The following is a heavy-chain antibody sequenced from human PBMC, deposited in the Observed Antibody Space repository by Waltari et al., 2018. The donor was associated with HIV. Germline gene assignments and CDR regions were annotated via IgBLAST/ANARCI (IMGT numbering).Heavy chain of an antibody. CDR2: INPSGGST. D-gene: IGHD3-10*01. CDR1: GYTLSKHH. CDR3: ARASISPRWFGSPGDY. Sequence: QVQVVQSGAEVKKPGASVKDSCKASGYTLSKHHRHWVRQAPGKGLEWMGIINPSGGSTSYAQKFQGRVTMTRDTSTSTVYMELSSLRSEDTAVYYCARASISPRWFGSPGDYWGQGTLVTVSS. V-gene: IGHV1-46*01. J-gene: IGHJ4*02.